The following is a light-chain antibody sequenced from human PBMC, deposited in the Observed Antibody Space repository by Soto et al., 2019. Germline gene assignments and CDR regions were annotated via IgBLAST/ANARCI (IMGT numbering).Light chain of an antibody. J-gene: IGKJ4*01. Sequence: DIQMTQSPSSLSASVGDRVTITCQASQDISNYLNWYQQKPGKAPKLLIYDASNLETGVPSRFSGSGSGTDFTFTISSLQPEDSATYYCQQYNTLPLTFGGGTKGEIK. V-gene: IGKV1-33*01. CDR1: QDISNY. CDR2: DAS. CDR3: QQYNTLPLT.